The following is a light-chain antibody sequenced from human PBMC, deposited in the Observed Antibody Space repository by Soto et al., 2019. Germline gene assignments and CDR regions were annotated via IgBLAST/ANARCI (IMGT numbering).Light chain of an antibody. J-gene: IGLJ3*02. CDR2: EVT. CDR3: TSYTSRGTLL. CDR1: SSDVGGYNY. V-gene: IGLV2-14*01. Sequence: QSVLTQSASVSGSPGQSITISCTGTSSDVGGYNYVSWYQQFPGKAPKVIIYEVTNRPSGVSNRFSGSKSGNTASLTISGLQAEDEADYHCTSYTSRGTLLFGGGTKVTVL.